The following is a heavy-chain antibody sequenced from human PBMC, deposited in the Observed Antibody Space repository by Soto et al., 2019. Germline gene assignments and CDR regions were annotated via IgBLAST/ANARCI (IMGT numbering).Heavy chain of an antibody. D-gene: IGHD2-21*01. CDR2: IYYTGHT. J-gene: IGHJ6*02. V-gene: IGHV4-39*02. CDR1: GDSISSRSYY. Sequence: SGNLSLASTVWGDSISSRSYYWGWFRQPPGKRLEWIVIIYYTGHTYHNPSLKSRLTIPIDRSKNHFSLKLSSVTAADTAVYYCARLYLFRYHNGMHVCCRGTTLTVSS. CDR3: ARLYLFRYHNGMHV.